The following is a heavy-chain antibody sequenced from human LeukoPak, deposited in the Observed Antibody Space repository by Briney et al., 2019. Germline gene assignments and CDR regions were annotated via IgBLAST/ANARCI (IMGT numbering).Heavy chain of an antibody. J-gene: IGHJ3*02. V-gene: IGHV4-61*01. D-gene: IGHD4-17*01. CDR1: GGSVSSGSYY. Sequence: SETLSLTCTVSGGSVSSGSYYWSWIRQPPGKGLEWIGYIYDSGSTNYNPSLKSRVTISVDTSKNQFSLNLSSVTAADTAVYYFARRRLRPEAFDIWGQGTMVTVSS. CDR2: IYDSGST. CDR3: ARRRLRPEAFDI.